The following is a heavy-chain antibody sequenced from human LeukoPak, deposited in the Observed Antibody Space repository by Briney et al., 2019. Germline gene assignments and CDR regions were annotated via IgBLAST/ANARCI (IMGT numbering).Heavy chain of an antibody. J-gene: IGHJ6*02. D-gene: IGHD3-10*01. Sequence: TGGSLRLSCAASGFTFSNYGMHWVRQAPGKGLEWVALISYDGSNKYYADSVKGRFTISRDSSKNTLFLQMISLRAEDTAVYYCARDHITMIRGVSYYYYGMDVWGQGTTVTVSS. CDR1: GFTFSNYG. CDR3: ARDHITMIRGVSYYYYGMDV. CDR2: ISYDGSNK. V-gene: IGHV3-30*03.